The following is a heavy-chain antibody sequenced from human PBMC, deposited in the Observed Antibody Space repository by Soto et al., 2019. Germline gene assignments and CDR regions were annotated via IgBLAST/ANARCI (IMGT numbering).Heavy chain of an antibody. D-gene: IGHD2-8*01. CDR2: IIPIFGTA. CDR3: ASVYCTNGVGYTFYFQH. V-gene: IGHV1-69*06. CDR1: GGTFSSYA. J-gene: IGHJ1*01. Sequence: QVQLVQSGAEVKKPGSSVKVSCKASGGTFSSYAISWVRQAPGQGLEWMGGIIPIFGTANYAQKFQGRVTITADKSTSTAYMELSSLSSEDTAVYYCASVYCTNGVGYTFYFQHWGQGTLVTVSS.